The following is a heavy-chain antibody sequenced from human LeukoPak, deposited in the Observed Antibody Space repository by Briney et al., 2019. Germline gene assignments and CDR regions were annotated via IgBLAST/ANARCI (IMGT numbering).Heavy chain of an antibody. V-gene: IGHV4-34*01. Sequence: SETLSLTCAVYGGSFSGYYWSWIRQPPGKGLEWIGEINHSGSTNYNPSLKSRVTISVDTSKNQFSLKLSSVTAADTAVYYCATLYYYDSSSYEYWGQGTLVTVSS. CDR3: ATLYYYDSSSYEY. D-gene: IGHD3-22*01. J-gene: IGHJ4*02. CDR1: GGSFSGYY. CDR2: INHSGST.